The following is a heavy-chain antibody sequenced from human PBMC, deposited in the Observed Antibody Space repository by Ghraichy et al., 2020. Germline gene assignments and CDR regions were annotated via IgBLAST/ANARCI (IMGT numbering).Heavy chain of an antibody. D-gene: IGHD1-26*01. J-gene: IGHJ5*02. Sequence: SETLSLTCAVSGGSVNSGIYYWNWIRQPPGKGLEWIGYIYYSGTTSYNPSFKGRATISLDTSRNHFSLKLNSVTAADTAVYYFGRGVEWAVTWIDPWGQGTLVTVSS. CDR3: GRGVEWAVTWIDP. V-gene: IGHV4-61*03. CDR2: IYYSGTT. CDR1: GGSVNSGIYY.